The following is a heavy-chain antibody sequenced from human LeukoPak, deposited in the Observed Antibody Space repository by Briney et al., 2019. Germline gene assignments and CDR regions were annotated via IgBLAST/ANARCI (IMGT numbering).Heavy chain of an antibody. Sequence: GGSLRLSCAASGFTFSSNYMNWVRQAPGKGLEWVSVLFSDGSTYYADSVEGRFTVSRDSSKNTLYLQMNSLRAEDTAVYYCARSYMAASEFHYWGQGALVTVSS. CDR3: ARSYMAASEFHY. CDR2: LFSDGST. CDR1: GFTFSSNY. V-gene: IGHV3-66*01. D-gene: IGHD6-6*01. J-gene: IGHJ4*02.